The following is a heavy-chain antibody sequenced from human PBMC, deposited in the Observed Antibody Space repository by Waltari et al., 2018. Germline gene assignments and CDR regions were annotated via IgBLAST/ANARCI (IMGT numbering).Heavy chain of an antibody. CDR2: ISPIFGTA. J-gene: IGHJ2*01. Sequence: QVQLVQSGAEVKKPGSSVKVSCKASGGTFSSYAISWVRQAPGQGLEWMGGISPIFGTANYAQKFQGRVTITTDESTSTAYMELSSLRSEDTAVYYCARDHGEAVAGNWYFDLWGRGTLVTVSS. CDR1: GGTFSSYA. V-gene: IGHV1-69*05. D-gene: IGHD6-19*01. CDR3: ARDHGEAVAGNWYFDL.